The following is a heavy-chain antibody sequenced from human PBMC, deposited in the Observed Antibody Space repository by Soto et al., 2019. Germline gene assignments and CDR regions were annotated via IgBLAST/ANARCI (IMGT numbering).Heavy chain of an antibody. D-gene: IGHD2-2*01. CDR3: ARGDIVVVTAAPYGMDV. J-gene: IGHJ6*02. CDR2: IYYSGST. V-gene: IGHV4-59*01. CDR1: GGSISSYY. Sequence: SETLSLTCTVSGGSISSYYWSWIRQPPGKGLEWIGYIYYSGSTNYNPSLKSRVTISVDTSKNQFSLKLSSVTAADTAVYYCARGDIVVVTAAPYGMDVWGQGTTVTVSS.